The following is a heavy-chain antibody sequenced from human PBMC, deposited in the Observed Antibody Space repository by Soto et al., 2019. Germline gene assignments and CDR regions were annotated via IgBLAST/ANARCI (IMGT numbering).Heavy chain of an antibody. CDR3: ARYPRGTFGGVSAFDI. Sequence: GASVKVSCKASGGTFSSYAISWVRQAPGQGLEWMGGIIPIFGTANYAQKFQGRVTITADESTSTAYMELSSLRSEDTAVYYCARYPRGTFGGVSAFDIWGQGTMVTVS. J-gene: IGHJ3*02. D-gene: IGHD3-16*01. V-gene: IGHV1-69*13. CDR1: GGTFSSYA. CDR2: IIPIFGTA.